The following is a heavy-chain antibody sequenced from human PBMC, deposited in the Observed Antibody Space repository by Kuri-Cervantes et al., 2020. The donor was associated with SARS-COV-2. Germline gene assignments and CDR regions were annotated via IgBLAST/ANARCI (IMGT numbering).Heavy chain of an antibody. V-gene: IGHV3-30*02. CDR2: IRYDGSNK. CDR1: GFTFSSYG. D-gene: IGHD6-13*01. CDR3: AKDLESQQLVRGLVYYYYYMDV. Sequence: GGSLRLSCAASGFTFSSYGMHWVRQAPGKGLEWVAFIRYDGSNKYYADSVKGRFTISRDNSKNTLYLQMNSLRAEDTAVYYCAKDLESQQLVRGLVYYYYYMDVWGKGTTVTVSS. J-gene: IGHJ6*03.